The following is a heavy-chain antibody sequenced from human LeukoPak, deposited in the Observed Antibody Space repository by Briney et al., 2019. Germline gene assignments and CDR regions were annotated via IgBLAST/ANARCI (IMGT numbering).Heavy chain of an antibody. D-gene: IGHD5-12*01. CDR3: ARGMGGYGGYDY. Sequence: ASVKVSCKASGGTFSSYAISWVRQAPGQGLEWMGGIIPIFGTANYAQKFQGRVTITADESTSTAYMELNSLRVEDTAVYYCARGMGGYGGYDYWGQGTLVTVSS. V-gene: IGHV1-69*13. CDR1: GGTFSSYA. CDR2: IIPIFGTA. J-gene: IGHJ4*02.